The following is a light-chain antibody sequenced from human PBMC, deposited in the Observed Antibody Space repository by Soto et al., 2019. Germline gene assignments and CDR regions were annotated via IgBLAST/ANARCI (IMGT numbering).Light chain of an antibody. J-gene: IGKJ4*01. Sequence: DIQMTQSPSILSASVGDRVTITCRASQIISSRLAWYQQKPGKAPKLLIYDAYNLERGGPSRFSGSGSGTEFTLTISSLQPDDFATYYCQQYNSYSLTFGGGTKVEIK. CDR2: DAY. CDR3: QQYNSYSLT. V-gene: IGKV1-5*01. CDR1: QIISSR.